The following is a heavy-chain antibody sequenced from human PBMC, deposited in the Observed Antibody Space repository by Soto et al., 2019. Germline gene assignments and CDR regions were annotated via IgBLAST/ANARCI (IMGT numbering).Heavy chain of an antibody. CDR3: ARVAPPGFH. D-gene: IGHD3-10*01. CDR1: ELTVNSKY. CDR2: INWNGGST. Sequence: PGGSLRLSCTASELTVNSKYMSWVRQAPGKGLEWVSGINWNGGSTGYADSVKGRFTISRDNAKNSLYLQMNSLRAEDTALYYCARVAPPGFHWGQGTLVTVSS. J-gene: IGHJ4*02. V-gene: IGHV3-20*04.